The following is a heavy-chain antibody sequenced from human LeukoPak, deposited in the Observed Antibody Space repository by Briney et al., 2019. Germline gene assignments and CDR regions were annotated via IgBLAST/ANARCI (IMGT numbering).Heavy chain of an antibody. CDR3: ARTYSSIYYMDV. CDR1: GGSISSYY. Sequence: PSETLSLTCTVSGGSISSYYWSWIRQPPGKGLEWIGYIYYSGSTNYNPSLKSRVTISVDTSKNQFSLKLSSVTAADTAVYYCARTYSSIYYMDVWGKGTTATVSS. CDR2: IYYSGST. V-gene: IGHV4-59*01. D-gene: IGHD6-13*01. J-gene: IGHJ6*03.